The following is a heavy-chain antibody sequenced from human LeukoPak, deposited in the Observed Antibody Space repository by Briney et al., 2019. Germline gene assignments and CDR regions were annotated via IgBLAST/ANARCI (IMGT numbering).Heavy chain of an antibody. D-gene: IGHD3-3*01. CDR1: GFTFSSYA. CDR2: ICSRGTT. CDR3: ARGFKVFGADPDTFDI. V-gene: IGHV3-23*01. Sequence: LAGGSLRLSCAASGFTFSSYAMSWVRQAPGMGPEWVSTICSRGTTYYADSVEGRFTISRDNSKNTLFLQMDSLRPEDTAVYYCARGFKVFGADPDTFDIWGQGTMVTVS. J-gene: IGHJ3*02.